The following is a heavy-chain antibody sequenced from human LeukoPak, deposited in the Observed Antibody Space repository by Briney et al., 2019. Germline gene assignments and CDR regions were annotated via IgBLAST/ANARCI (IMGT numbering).Heavy chain of an antibody. CDR1: GFTFSRCA. V-gene: IGHV3-23*01. D-gene: IGHD3-22*01. Sequence: PGGSLRLSCAASGFTFSRCAMGWVRQIPGKGLEWVAGIGGSDGKTYYADPVEGRFNISRDNSKNSLYLQLNSLRSDDTAIYYCVKDANYFDSGSYMVPFDSWGQGTLVTVSS. CDR2: IGGSDGKT. CDR3: VKDANYFDSGSYMVPFDS. J-gene: IGHJ4*02.